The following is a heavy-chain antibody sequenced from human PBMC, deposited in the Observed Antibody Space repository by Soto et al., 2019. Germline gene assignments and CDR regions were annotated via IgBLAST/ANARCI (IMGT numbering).Heavy chain of an antibody. J-gene: IGHJ5*02. V-gene: IGHV3-48*03. CDR1: GFTFNSHE. CDR2: ISSSGGSI. CDR3: ARSWGLYCSSSTCYSPWFDP. Sequence: VGSLRLSCAGSGFTFNSHEMTWVRQAPGKGLEWISSISSSGGSIYYADSVKGRFTVSRDNAKNSLYLQMNSLRAEDTAVYYCARSWGLYCSSSTCYSPWFDPWGRGTLVTVSS. D-gene: IGHD2-2*01.